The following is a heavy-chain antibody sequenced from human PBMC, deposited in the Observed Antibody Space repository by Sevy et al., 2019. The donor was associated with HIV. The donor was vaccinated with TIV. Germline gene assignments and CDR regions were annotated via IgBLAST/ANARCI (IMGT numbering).Heavy chain of an antibody. CDR3: TRTFGHYFSDS. Sequence: GGSLRLSCTASEYSLSSNAMTWVRQAPGRGLEWVSLIYSRSTDTEYADSVRGRFTLSRDTSKNTLFLQMTRLRVDDTATYYCTRTFGHYFSDSWGQGVLVTVSS. J-gene: IGHJ4*02. V-gene: IGHV3-23*03. CDR2: IYSRSTDT. D-gene: IGHD2-2*01. CDR1: EYSLSSNA.